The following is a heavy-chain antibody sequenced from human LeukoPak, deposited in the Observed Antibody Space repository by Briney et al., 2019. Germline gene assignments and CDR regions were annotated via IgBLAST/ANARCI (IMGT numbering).Heavy chain of an antibody. CDR1: GFTFSSYA. J-gene: IGHJ4*02. CDR2: ISGSGGST. Sequence: PGGSLRLSCAASGFTFSSYAMSWVRQAPGKGLEWVSAISGSGGSTYYADSVKGRFTISRDNSKNTLYLQMNSLRAEDTAVYYCAPGSAYCGGGCLTHFDYWGQGTLVTVSS. D-gene: IGHD2-21*02. CDR3: APGSAYCGGGCLTHFDY. V-gene: IGHV3-23*01.